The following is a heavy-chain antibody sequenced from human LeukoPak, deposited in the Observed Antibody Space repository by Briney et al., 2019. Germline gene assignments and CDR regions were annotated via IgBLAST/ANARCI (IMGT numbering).Heavy chain of an antibody. J-gene: IGHJ3*02. CDR1: GGSISSSSYY. CDR3: ARSWRNNDSGSYPAFDI. V-gene: IGHV4-39*07. Sequence: PSETLSLTCTVSGGSISSSSYYWGWIRQPPGKGLEWIGNIYYSGSTYYNPSLKSRVTISVDTSKNQFSLKLSSVTAADTAVFYCARSWRNNDSGSYPAFDIWGQGTMVTVSS. CDR2: IYYSGST. D-gene: IGHD3-10*01.